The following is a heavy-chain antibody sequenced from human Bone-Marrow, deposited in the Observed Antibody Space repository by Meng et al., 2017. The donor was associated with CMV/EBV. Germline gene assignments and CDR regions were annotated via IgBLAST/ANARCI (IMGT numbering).Heavy chain of an antibody. D-gene: IGHD1-20*01. CDR2: IYYSGST. J-gene: IGHJ6*02. CDR3: ARLGYNWNYYYYYGMDV. CDR1: GGSISSSSYY. Sequence: GSLRLSCTVSGGSISSSSYYWGWIRQPPGKGLEWSGSIYYSGSTYYNPSLKSRVTISVDTSKNQFSLKLSSVTAADTAVYYCARLGYNWNYYYYYGMDVWGQGNTVTVSS. V-gene: IGHV4-39*07.